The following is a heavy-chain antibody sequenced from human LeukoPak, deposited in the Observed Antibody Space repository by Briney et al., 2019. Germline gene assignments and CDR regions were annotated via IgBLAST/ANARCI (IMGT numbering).Heavy chain of an antibody. V-gene: IGHV3-9*01. Sequence: GGSLRLSCAGSGFIFNNYAMHWVRQPPRKGLEWVSGISWNSGTIDYADSVRGRFTISRDNAKNSLYLQMDSLRVEDTAFYYCAKDNRRHYTSGPNPDSLHWGQGALVTVSS. J-gene: IGHJ4*02. CDR1: GFIFNNYA. CDR2: ISWNSGTI. D-gene: IGHD6-19*01. CDR3: AKDNRRHYTSGPNPDSLH.